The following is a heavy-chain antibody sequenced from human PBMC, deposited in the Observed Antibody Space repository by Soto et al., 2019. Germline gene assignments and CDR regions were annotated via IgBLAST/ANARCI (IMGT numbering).Heavy chain of an antibody. J-gene: IGHJ6*02. CDR1: GGSISSGDYY. CDR3: AREELEPTIGDDYYYYGMDV. V-gene: IGHV4-30-4*01. CDR2: IYYSGST. D-gene: IGHD1-1*01. Sequence: SETLSLTCSVSGGSISSGDYYWSWIRQPPGKGLEWIGYIYYSGSTYYNPSLKSRVTISVDTSKNQFSLKLSSVTAADTAVYYCAREELEPTIGDDYYYYGMDVWGQGTTVTVSS.